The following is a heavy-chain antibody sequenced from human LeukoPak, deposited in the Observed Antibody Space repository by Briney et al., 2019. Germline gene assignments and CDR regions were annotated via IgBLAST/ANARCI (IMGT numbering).Heavy chain of an antibody. CDR2: INPNSGGT. Sequence: GASVKVSCKASVYTFTDYDMHWVRQAPGQGLEWVGLINPNSGGTNYSHKFQGRVIMTRDTSISTAYMEQSRLRSEDTAMYYCARGPPYYYDSSDYYAPNPHYYYYMDGWGTRTTVTVSS. D-gene: IGHD3-22*01. CDR1: VYTFTDYD. CDR3: ARGPPYYYDSSDYYAPNPHYYYYMDG. J-gene: IGHJ6*03. V-gene: IGHV1-2*06.